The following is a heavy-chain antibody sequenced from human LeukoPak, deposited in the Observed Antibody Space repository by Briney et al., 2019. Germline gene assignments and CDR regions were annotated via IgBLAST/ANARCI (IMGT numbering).Heavy chain of an antibody. CDR1: GFTFSDYA. CDR3: AKDDSSGYYSDYFDY. D-gene: IGHD3-22*01. V-gene: IGHV3-23*01. CDR2: ISGSGGST. Sequence: PGGSLRLSCAASGFTFSDYAMSWVRQAPGKGLEWVSAISGSGGSTYYTDSVKGRFTISRDNSRSTLYLHLNSLRAEDTAVYYCAKDDSSGYYSDYFDYWGQGTLVTVSS. J-gene: IGHJ4*02.